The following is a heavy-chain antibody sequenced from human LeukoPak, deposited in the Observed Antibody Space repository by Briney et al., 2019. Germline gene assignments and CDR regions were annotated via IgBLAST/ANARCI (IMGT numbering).Heavy chain of an antibody. Sequence: GESLKISCKDSGYSFTSYWIGWLSQMPGKEVEWWGVIYPGDSDTRYSPSFQGQVTISADTSINTAYLQWSSLNASDTAIYYCARRGEAMDPFDYWGQGTLVTVSS. J-gene: IGHJ4*02. V-gene: IGHV5-51*01. CDR3: ARRGEAMDPFDY. CDR2: IYPGDSDT. D-gene: IGHD5-18*01. CDR1: GYSFTSYW.